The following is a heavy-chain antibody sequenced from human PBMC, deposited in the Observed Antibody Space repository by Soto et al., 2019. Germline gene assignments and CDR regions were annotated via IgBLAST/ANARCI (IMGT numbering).Heavy chain of an antibody. J-gene: IGHJ4*02. V-gene: IGHV3-23*01. CDR1: GFTFSSYA. Sequence: EVQLLESGGGLVQPGGSLRLSCAASGFTFSSYAMSWVRQAPGKGLEWVSVISGSGGSTYYADSVKGRFTISRDNSKNTLYLQMNSLRAEDTAVYYCAKGLPDTYSSSWYLVPFDYWGQGTLVTVSS. CDR3: AKGLPDTYSSSWYLVPFDY. CDR2: ISGSGGST. D-gene: IGHD6-13*01.